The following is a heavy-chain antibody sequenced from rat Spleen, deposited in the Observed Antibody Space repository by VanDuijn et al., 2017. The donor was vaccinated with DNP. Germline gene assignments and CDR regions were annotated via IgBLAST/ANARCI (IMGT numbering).Heavy chain of an antibody. J-gene: IGHJ4*01. V-gene: IGHV5S10*01. CDR2: IIYDGNT. Sequence: EVQLVESGGGLVQPGRSLKLSCAASGFTFSDYNMAWVRQAPKKGLEWVATIIYDGNTYYGDSVKGRFTISRDNTKSTLYLQMDSLRSEETATYYCARHRDYYSAWGALDAWGQGTSVTVSS. D-gene: IGHD1-1*01. CDR1: GFTFSDYN. CDR3: ARHRDYYSAWGALDA.